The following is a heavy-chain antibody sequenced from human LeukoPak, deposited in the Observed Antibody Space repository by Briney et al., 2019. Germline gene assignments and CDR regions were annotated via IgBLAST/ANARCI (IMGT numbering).Heavy chain of an antibody. V-gene: IGHV3-20*04. D-gene: IGHD4-17*01. CDR1: GFTFDDYD. CDR3: ARMTTARYFDY. Sequence: GGSLRLSCAASGFTFDDYDMSWVRQAPGKGLEWLSGINWNGGSSAYADSVKGRFTISGDNGKNSLYLQMNSLRAEDTALYYCARMTTARYFDYWGQGILVTVSS. J-gene: IGHJ4*02. CDR2: INWNGGSS.